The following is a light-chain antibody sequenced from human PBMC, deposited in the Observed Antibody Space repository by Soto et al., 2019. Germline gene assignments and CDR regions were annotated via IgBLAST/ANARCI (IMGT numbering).Light chain of an antibody. V-gene: IGLV2-23*01. CDR1: SSDVGSGDV. Sequence: QSALTQPASVSGSPGQSITTSCTGTSSDVGSGDVVSWYQHYPGKAPQLIIYEGFKRPSGVSSRFSGSKSGNTASLTISGLQAEDEAEYYCCSHAGRDTYVFGTGTKVTVL. CDR3: CSHAGRDTYV. J-gene: IGLJ1*01. CDR2: EGF.